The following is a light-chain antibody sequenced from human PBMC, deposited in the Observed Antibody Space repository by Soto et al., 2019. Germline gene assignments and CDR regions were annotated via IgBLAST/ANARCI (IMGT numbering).Light chain of an antibody. CDR3: QQYNHWPPIT. CDR2: GAS. CDR1: QRISSN. Sequence: EIVMTQSPATLSVSPGERATLSCRASQRISSNLACYQQKPGQAPRLLIYGASTRDTGIPARFSGSGSGTEFTLTISSLQSEDFAVYSCQQYNHWPPITFGQGTRLEIK. J-gene: IGKJ5*01. V-gene: IGKV3-15*01.